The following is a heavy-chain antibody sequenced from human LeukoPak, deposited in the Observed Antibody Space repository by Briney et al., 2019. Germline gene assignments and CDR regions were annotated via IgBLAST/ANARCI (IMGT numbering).Heavy chain of an antibody. D-gene: IGHD4-23*01. Sequence: GGSLRLSCTTSGFIFRDFAMTWVRRAPGKGLEWVGFVRGSPYGATTEYAASVKGGFTISRDDSKSIAYLQMNSLKTEDTGVYYCTRGKDGGNPYYYDYWGQGTLVIVSS. V-gene: IGHV3-49*04. CDR1: GFIFRDFA. CDR2: VRGSPYGATT. CDR3: TRGKDGGNPYYYDY. J-gene: IGHJ4*02.